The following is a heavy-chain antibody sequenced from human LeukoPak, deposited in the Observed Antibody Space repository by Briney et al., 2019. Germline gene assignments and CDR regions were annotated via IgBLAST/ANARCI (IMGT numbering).Heavy chain of an antibody. J-gene: IGHJ4*02. CDR1: GFPFSSYG. CDR2: ISGGGATT. D-gene: IGHD2/OR15-2a*01. V-gene: IGHV3-23*01. CDR3: AKTFGWPFYFDY. Sequence: QPGGSLRLSCAASGFPFSSYGMGWVRQAPGKGLEWVSGISGGGATTYYADSVKGRFTISRDNSKNTLHLDMSSLRAEDTAEYYCAKTFGWPFYFDYWGQGTLVTSPQ.